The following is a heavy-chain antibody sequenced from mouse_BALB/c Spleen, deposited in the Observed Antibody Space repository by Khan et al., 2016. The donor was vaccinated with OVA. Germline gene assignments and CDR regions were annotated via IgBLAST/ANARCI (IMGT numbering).Heavy chain of an antibody. J-gene: IGHJ4*01. CDR3: ARPQGIYCGSYGAMDY. CDR2: ISPSSGYT. CDR1: GYTFTTYT. D-gene: IGHD2-1*01. V-gene: IGHV1-4*02. Sequence: QVQLQQSTAELARPGASVKMSCKASGYTFTTYTMHWVKQRPGQGLEWIGYISPSSGYTAYNQKFKGKTTLTADKSSTTAYMQLSSLTSEDSAVYYCARPQGIYCGSYGAMDYWGQGTSVTVSS.